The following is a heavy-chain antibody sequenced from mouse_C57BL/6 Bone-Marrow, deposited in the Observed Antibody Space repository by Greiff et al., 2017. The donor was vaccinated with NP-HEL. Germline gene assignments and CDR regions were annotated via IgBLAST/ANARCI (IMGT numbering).Heavy chain of an antibody. Sequence: EVNLVESGGDLVKPGGSLKLSCAASGFTFSSYGMSWVRQTPDKRLEWVATISSGGSYTYYPDSVKGRFTISRDNAKNTLYLQMSSLKSEDTAMYYCASHYYGSSYLPFDYWGQGTTLTVSS. V-gene: IGHV5-6*01. D-gene: IGHD1-1*01. CDR1: GFTFSSYG. J-gene: IGHJ2*01. CDR3: ASHYYGSSYLPFDY. CDR2: ISSGGSYT.